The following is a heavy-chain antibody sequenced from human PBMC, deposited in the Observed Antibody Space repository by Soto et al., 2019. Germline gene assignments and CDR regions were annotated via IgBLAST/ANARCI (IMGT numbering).Heavy chain of an antibody. V-gene: IGHV2-5*02. Sequence: QITLKESGPTLVKPTQTLTLTCTFSGFSLSTSGVGVGWIRQPPGKALEWLAVIYWDDDKRYSPSLKSRVTITKGTSKNQVVLTMTNMDPVDTATYYCAHTHSTWRALDYWGQGTLVTVSS. CDR2: IYWDDDK. CDR1: GFSLSTSGVG. D-gene: IGHD6-13*01. CDR3: AHTHSTWRALDY. J-gene: IGHJ4*02.